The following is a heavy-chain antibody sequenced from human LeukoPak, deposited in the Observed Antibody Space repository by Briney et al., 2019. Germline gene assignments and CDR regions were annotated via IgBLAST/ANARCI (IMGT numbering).Heavy chain of an antibody. CDR1: GFTFSSYW. CDR2: IKQDGSEK. Sequence: GGSLRLSCAASGFTFSSYWMSWVRQAPEKGLEWVANIKQDGSEKYYVDSVKGRFTISRDNAKNSLYLQMNSLRAEDTAVYYCARDQNYYDSSGYYYPEYFQHWGQGTLVTVSS. V-gene: IGHV3-7*01. D-gene: IGHD3-22*01. J-gene: IGHJ1*01. CDR3: ARDQNYYDSSGYYYPEYFQH.